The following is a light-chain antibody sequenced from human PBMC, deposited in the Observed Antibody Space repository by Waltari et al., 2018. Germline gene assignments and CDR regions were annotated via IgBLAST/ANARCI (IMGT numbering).Light chain of an antibody. CDR2: YNN. J-gene: IGLJ3*02. CDR1: NSNSGSNT. CDR3: EAWDDSLNGQV. Sequence: HSVMTQPPSASGTPGQRVTISCSGSNSNSGSNTVNWYQELQGAAPKLLSYYNNQRPSGVPDRFSGSKSGTSASLGISGRQSGDEADYYWEAWDDSLNGQVFGGGTKLTVL. V-gene: IGLV1-44*01.